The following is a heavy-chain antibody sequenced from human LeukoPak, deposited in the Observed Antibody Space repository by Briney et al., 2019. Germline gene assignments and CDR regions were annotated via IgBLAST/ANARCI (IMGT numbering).Heavy chain of an antibody. V-gene: IGHV3-30*18. Sequence: PGGSLRLSCAASGFTFSSYGMHWVRQAPGKGLEWVAVISYDGSNKYYADSVKGRFTISRDNSKNTLYPQMNSLRAEDTAVYYCAKAPGGVAAELDYWGQGTLVTVFS. D-gene: IGHD6-13*01. CDR2: ISYDGSNK. CDR3: AKAPGGVAAELDY. J-gene: IGHJ4*02. CDR1: GFTFSSYG.